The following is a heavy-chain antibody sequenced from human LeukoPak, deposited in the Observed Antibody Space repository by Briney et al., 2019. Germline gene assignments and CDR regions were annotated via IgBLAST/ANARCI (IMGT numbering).Heavy chain of an antibody. D-gene: IGHD5-12*01. CDR3: ARDQGYSGYDWNWFDP. CDR2: IYYSGST. Sequence: SETLSLTCTVSGGSISSHYWSWIRLPPGKGLEWIGYIYYSGSTNYNPSLKSRVTISVDTSKNQFSLKLSSVTAADTAVYYCARDQGYSGYDWNWFDPWGQGTLVTVSS. J-gene: IGHJ5*02. V-gene: IGHV4-59*11. CDR1: GGSISSHY.